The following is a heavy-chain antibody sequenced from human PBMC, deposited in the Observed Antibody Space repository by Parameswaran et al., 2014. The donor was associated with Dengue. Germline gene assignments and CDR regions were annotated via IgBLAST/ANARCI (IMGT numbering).Heavy chain of an antibody. Sequence: VRQAPGNGLEWMGIIYPGDSETKYSPSFQGQVTFSADKSINTAYLQWSSLKASDTAMYYCAKLVDSTGSDDAFDIWGQGTMVTVSS. D-gene: IGHD3-22*01. CDR2: IYPGDSET. CDR3: AKLVDSTGSDDAFDI. J-gene: IGHJ3*02. V-gene: IGHV5-51*01.